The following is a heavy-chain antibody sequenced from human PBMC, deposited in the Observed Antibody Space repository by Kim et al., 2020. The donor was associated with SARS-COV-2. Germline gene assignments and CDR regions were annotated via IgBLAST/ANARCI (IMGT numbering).Heavy chain of an antibody. V-gene: IGHV3-21*01. CDR1: GFTFSSYS. CDR2: ISSSSSYI. CDR3: ARDPIPQILYSSSLSVIDY. Sequence: GGSLRLSCAASGFTFSSYSMNWVRQAPGKGLEWVSSISSSSSYIYYADSVKGRFTISRDNAKNSLYLQMNSLRAEDTAVYYCARDPIPQILYSSSLSVIDYWGQGTLVTVSS. J-gene: IGHJ4*02. D-gene: IGHD6-13*01.